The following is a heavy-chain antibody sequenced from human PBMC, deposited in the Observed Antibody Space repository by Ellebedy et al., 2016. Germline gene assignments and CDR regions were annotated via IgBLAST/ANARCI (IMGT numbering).Heavy chain of an antibody. J-gene: IGHJ6*03. CDR1: GFTFSTYD. D-gene: IGHD2-2*01. V-gene: IGHV3-13*01. CDR2: IATGGET. Sequence: GGSLRLSXVASGFTFSTYDFHWVRQAPGEGLEWVSTIATGGETYYPDSVKGRFTIYRENAKNSLFLQMNSLIVEDTAVYYCVREHCSTTACLGWFHMEVWGKGTTVTVSS. CDR3: VREHCSTTACLGWFHMEV.